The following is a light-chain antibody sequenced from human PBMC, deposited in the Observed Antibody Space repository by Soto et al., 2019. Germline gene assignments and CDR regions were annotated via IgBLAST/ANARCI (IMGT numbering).Light chain of an antibody. CDR1: QSVSSN. J-gene: IGKJ3*01. Sequence: EIVMTQSPATLSVSPGERATLSCRASQSVSSNLAWYQQKPGQAPRLLIYGASTRATGIPARFSGSGSGTEFTLTISSLPSEDFAVYYCHQYNNTPPSTFGPGTKVDIK. CDR2: GAS. V-gene: IGKV3-15*01. CDR3: HQYNNTPPST.